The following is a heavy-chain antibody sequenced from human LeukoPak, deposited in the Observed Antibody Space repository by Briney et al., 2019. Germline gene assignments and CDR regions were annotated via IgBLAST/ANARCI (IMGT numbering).Heavy chain of an antibody. D-gene: IGHD3-22*01. V-gene: IGHV3-23*01. J-gene: IGHJ4*02. CDR3: AKEGELGYYDSSGYFDY. CDR2: ISGSGGST. Sequence: GGSLRLSCAASGFTFSSYAMSWVRQAPGKGPEWVSAISGSGGSTYYADSVKGRFTISRDNSKNTLYLQMNSLRAEDTAVYYCAKEGELGYYDSSGYFDYWGQGTLVTVSS. CDR1: GFTFSSYA.